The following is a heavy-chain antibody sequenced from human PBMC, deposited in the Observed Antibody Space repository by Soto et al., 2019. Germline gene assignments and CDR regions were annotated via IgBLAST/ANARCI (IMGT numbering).Heavy chain of an antibody. D-gene: IGHD3-22*01. Sequence: SETLSLTCSVSGDSISNSRFYWAWIRQPPGEGLEWIGSIYHTGNAYYHPSLKSRVTIFVDTSKNQFSLKLTSVTAADTALYYCARDYFDSSDYTTNWFDPWGQGTLVTVS. CDR3: ARDYFDSSDYTTNWFDP. V-gene: IGHV4-39*01. J-gene: IGHJ5*02. CDR1: GDSISNSRFY. CDR2: IYHTGNA.